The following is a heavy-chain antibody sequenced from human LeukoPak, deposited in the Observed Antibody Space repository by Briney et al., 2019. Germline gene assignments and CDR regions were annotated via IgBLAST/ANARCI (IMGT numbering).Heavy chain of an antibody. CDR1: GYTFTSYY. J-gene: IGHJ4*02. V-gene: IGHV1-46*01. CDR2: INPSGGST. D-gene: IGHD6-6*01. CDR3: AREFGQLVPDY. Sequence: ASVKVSCKASGYTFTSYYMHWVRQAPGQGLEWMGIINPSGGSTSYAQKFQGRVTMTRDTSTSTAYMELGSLRSEDTAVYYCAREFGQLVPDYWGQGTLVTVSS.